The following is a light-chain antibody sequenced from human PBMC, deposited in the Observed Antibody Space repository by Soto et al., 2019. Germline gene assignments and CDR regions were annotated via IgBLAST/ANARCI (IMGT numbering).Light chain of an antibody. CDR3: GTWDSSLTVVV. Sequence: QSVLTQPPSVSAAPGQKVTISCSGSSSNIGNNYVSWYQQFPGTAPKLLIYENNKPPPGIPDRVSGSKSGTSATLGITGLQTGDEADYYCGTWDSSLTVVVFGGGTKVTVL. V-gene: IGLV1-51*02. J-gene: IGLJ2*01. CDR2: ENN. CDR1: SSNIGNNY.